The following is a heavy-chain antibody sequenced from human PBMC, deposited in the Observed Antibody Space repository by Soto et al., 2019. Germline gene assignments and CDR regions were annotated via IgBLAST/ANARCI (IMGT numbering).Heavy chain of an antibody. Sequence: GGSLRLSCAASGFTFGNYAISWVRQATGKGLEWVSSITGTGSTTYYADSVKGRFTISRDNSKNTLYLQMHSLTAEDTAVYYCAKEVYTGTTSLFDYWGQGALVTVSS. CDR2: ITGTGSTT. V-gene: IGHV3-23*01. D-gene: IGHD1-7*01. J-gene: IGHJ4*02. CDR3: AKEVYTGTTSLFDY. CDR1: GFTFGNYA.